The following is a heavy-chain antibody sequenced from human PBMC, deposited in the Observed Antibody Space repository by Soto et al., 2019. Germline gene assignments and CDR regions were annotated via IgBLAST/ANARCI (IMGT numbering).Heavy chain of an antibody. CDR3: AGDLGGWTDC. CDR2: INAGNGNT. D-gene: IGHD6-19*01. CDR1: GYTFTSYA. J-gene: IGHJ4*02. V-gene: IGHV1-3*01. Sequence: QVQLVQSGAEVKKPGASVKVSCKASGYTFTSYAMQWVRQAPGQRLEWMGWINAGNGNTKYSQKFQGRVTITRDTFASTAYMELSSVRSEDTAVYYCAGDLGGWTDCWGPGTLVTVSS.